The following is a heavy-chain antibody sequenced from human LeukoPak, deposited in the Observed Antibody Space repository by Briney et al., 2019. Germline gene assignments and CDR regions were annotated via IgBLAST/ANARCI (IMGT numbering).Heavy chain of an antibody. D-gene: IGHD2-15*01. CDR2: ISWNSGSI. Sequence: PGRSLRLSCAASGFTFDDYAMHWVRQAPGKGLEWVSGISWNSGSIGYADSVKGRFTISRDNAKNSLYLQMNSLRAEDTALYYCTARRVGRYYFDYWAREPWSPSPQ. J-gene: IGHJ4*02. CDR3: TARRVGRYYFDY. CDR1: GFTFDDYA. V-gene: IGHV3-9*01.